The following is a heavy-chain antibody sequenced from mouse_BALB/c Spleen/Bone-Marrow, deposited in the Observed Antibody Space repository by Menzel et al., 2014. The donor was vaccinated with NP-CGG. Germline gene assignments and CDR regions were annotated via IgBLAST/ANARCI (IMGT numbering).Heavy chain of an antibody. Sequence: QVQLQQSGVELVRPGSSVKISCKASGYAFSNYGMNWVKQRPGQGLEWIGQIYPGDGETNYNGEFEGRVTLTADKSSSTAYMQVSSLTSEDSAVYFCASVYDYGRGYAMDYWGQGTSVTVSS. CDR3: ASVYDYGRGYAMDY. CDR2: IYPGDGET. J-gene: IGHJ4*01. CDR1: GYAFSNYG. D-gene: IGHD2-4*01. V-gene: IGHV1-80*01.